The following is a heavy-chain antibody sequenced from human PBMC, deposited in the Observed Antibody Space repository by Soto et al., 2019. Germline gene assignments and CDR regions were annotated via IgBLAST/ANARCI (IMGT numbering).Heavy chain of an antibody. Sequence: GGSLRLSCAASGFTFSSYVMHWVRQAPGKGLEWVAVIPYDGSNKYYADSVKGRFTISRDNSKNTLYLQMNSLRAEDTAVYYCAKDVVVGATTGLGDYYYYYGMDAWGKGTTVNVYS. D-gene: IGHD1-26*01. V-gene: IGHV3-30*18. CDR3: AKDVVVGATTGLGDYYYYYGMDA. CDR2: IPYDGSNK. J-gene: IGHJ6*04. CDR1: GFTFSSYV.